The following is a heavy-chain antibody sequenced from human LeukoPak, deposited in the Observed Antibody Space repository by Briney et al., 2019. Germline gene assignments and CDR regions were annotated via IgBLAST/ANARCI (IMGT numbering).Heavy chain of an antibody. CDR2: IYSGGST. V-gene: IGHV3-53*04. CDR1: GFTVSSNY. J-gene: IGHJ6*02. Sequence: GGSLRLSCAASGFTVSSNYTSWVRQAPGKGLERVSVIYSGGSTYYADSVKGRFTISRHNSKNTLYLQMNSLRAEDTAVYYCARVRRSPGYYGMDVWGQGTTVTVSS. CDR3: ARVRRSPGYYGMDV.